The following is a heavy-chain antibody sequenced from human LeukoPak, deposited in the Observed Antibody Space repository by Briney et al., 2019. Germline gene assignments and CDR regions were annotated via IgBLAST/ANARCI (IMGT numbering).Heavy chain of an antibody. J-gene: IGHJ4*02. Sequence: PGGSLRLSCAASGFTFRNYWMHWLRQVPERGLEWVSRTNRDGSRRDYADSVKGRFAISRDNTENMLYLQMNSLRADDTAVYYCVSDSEGRSGGDSWGQGTLVTVSS. V-gene: IGHV3-74*01. CDR1: GFTFRNYW. CDR2: TNRDGSRR. CDR3: VSDSEGRSGGDS. D-gene: IGHD1-26*01.